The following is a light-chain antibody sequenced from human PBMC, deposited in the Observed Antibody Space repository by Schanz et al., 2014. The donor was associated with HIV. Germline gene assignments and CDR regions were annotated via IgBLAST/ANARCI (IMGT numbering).Light chain of an antibody. CDR1: QDISNY. CDR3: QQYNSYLYT. V-gene: IGKV1-33*01. J-gene: IGKJ2*01. CDR2: DAS. Sequence: DIQMTQSPSSLSASVGDRVTITCQASQDISNYLNWYQQKPGRAPKLLIYDASNLETGVPSRFSGSGSGTDFTFTISRLQPDDFATYYCQQYNSYLYTFGQGTKLEIK.